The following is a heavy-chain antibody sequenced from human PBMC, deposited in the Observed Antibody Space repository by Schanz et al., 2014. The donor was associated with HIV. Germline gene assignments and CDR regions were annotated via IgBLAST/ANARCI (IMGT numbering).Heavy chain of an antibody. V-gene: IGHV3-48*04. CDR2: ISGSGGST. CDR1: GFTFSDYA. J-gene: IGHJ3*02. Sequence: VPLVQSGGGLVQPGGSLTLSCAASGFTFSDYAMNWVRQAPGKGLEWVSDISGSGGSTYSADSVKGRFTISRDNAKNSLYLQMSSLRVEDTAVYYCTRSFNRGSRAFDAFDIWGQGTMVTVSS. D-gene: IGHD3-10*01. CDR3: TRSFNRGSRAFDAFDI.